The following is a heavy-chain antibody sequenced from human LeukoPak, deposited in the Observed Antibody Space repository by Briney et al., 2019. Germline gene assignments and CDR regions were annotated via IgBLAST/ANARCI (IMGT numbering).Heavy chain of an antibody. CDR3: ARGRVSSSTWYSTYYYFFYMDF. J-gene: IGHJ6*03. Sequence: SETLSLTCTVSDDSITMHYWTWIRQPPGKGLEWIGYVDHTGSTKFNPSLNGRVSISRDTSNNFFSLRLRSVTAADTAVYFCARGRVSSSTWYSTYYYFFYMDFWGKGTTVTVSS. V-gene: IGHV4-59*11. D-gene: IGHD4-11*01. CDR1: DDSITMHY. CDR2: VDHTGST.